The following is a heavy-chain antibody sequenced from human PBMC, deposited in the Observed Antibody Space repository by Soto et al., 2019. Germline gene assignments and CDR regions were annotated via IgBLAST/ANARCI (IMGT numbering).Heavy chain of an antibody. D-gene: IGHD6-13*01. V-gene: IGHV4-39*01. J-gene: IGHJ6*02. Sequence: SETLSLTCTVSGGSISSSSYYWGWIRQPPGKGLEWIGSIYYSGSTYYNPSLKSRVTISVDTPKNQFSLKLSSVTAADTAVYYCARRAAAGLNYYYYYGMDVWGQGTTVTVSS. CDR3: ARRAAAGLNYYYYYGMDV. CDR1: GGSISSSSYY. CDR2: IYYSGST.